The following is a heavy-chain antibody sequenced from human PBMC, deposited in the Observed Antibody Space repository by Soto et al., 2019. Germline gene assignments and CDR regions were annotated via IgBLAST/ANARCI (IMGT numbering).Heavy chain of an antibody. Sequence: QVQLVQSGPEVKKPGSSVKVSCESSGDTFRSYAMSWVRQAPGQGLEWMGGIIPFLRTPNYSQKFQGRVTITADESTRTNYMELRGLSSQDTAIYFCAKSLCHTNACPHPYYDYYAMDVWGPGTTVTVSS. D-gene: IGHD1-1*01. CDR1: GDTFRSYA. V-gene: IGHV1-69*01. CDR3: AKSLCHTNACPHPYYDYYAMDV. CDR2: IIPFLRTP. J-gene: IGHJ6*01.